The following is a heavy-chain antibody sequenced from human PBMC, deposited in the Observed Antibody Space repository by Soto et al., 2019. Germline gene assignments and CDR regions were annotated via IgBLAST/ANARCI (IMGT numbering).Heavy chain of an antibody. V-gene: IGHV4-4*07. D-gene: IGHD3-3*01. J-gene: IGHJ4*01. CDR1: EDSRSSYS. CDR3: ARDLGADFWSGPRAFDY. CDR2: IYTSGST. Sequence: SGNLALICTVSEDSRSSYSWSDTRQSAGKGLEWIGRIYTSGSTNYNPSLKSRVTMSVDTSKNRFSLKLSSVTAADTAVYYCARDLGADFWSGPRAFDYWLRGTLVT.